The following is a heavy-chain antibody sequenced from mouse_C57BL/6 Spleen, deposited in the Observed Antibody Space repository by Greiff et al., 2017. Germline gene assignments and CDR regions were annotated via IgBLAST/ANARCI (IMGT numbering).Heavy chain of an antibody. CDR1: GYTFTDYY. J-gene: IGHJ4*01. D-gene: IGHD2-1*01. V-gene: IGHV1-76*01. CDR3: ARGPLPEGYAMDY. CDR2: IYPGSGNT. Sequence: VQLQESGAELVRPGASVKLSCKASGYTFTDYYINWVKQRPGQGLEWIARIYPGSGNTYYNEKFKGKATLTAEKSSSTAYMQLSSLTSEDSAVYFCARGPLPEGYAMDYWGQGTSVTVSS.